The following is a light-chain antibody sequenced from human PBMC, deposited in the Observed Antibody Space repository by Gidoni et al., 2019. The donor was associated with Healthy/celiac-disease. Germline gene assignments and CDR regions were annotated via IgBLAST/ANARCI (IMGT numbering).Light chain of an antibody. CDR3: QQSYSTPRT. CDR1: QSISSY. CDR2: AAS. J-gene: IGKJ1*01. V-gene: IGKV1-39*01. Sequence: DIKMTQSPSSLSASVGERVTITCRASQSISSYLNWYQQKPGKAPKLLIYAASSFQSGVPSRFSGSGSGTDFTLTISSLQPEDFATYYCQQSYSTPRTFGQGTKVEIK.